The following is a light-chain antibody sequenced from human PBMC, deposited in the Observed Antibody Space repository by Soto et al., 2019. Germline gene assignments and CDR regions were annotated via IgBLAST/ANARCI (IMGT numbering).Light chain of an antibody. J-gene: IGLJ3*02. Sequence: QSALTQPASVSGSPGQSITISCTGTSSDVGGYKLVSWYQQYPGKAPKLIIYEDTKWPSGVSNRFSGSKSGNTASLTISGLQAEDVADYHCCSYADTFWVFGGGTKLTVL. V-gene: IGLV2-23*01. CDR3: CSYADTFWV. CDR2: EDT. CDR1: SSDVGGYKL.